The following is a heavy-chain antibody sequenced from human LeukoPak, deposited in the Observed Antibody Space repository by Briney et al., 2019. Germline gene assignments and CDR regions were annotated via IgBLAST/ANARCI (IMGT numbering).Heavy chain of an antibody. CDR2: INPNSGGT. D-gene: IGHD3-3*01. J-gene: IGHJ4*02. V-gene: IGHV1-2*02. Sequence: ASVKVSCKASGYTFTGYYMHWVRQAPGQGLEWMGWINPNSGGTNYAQKFQGRVTMTRDTSISTAYMELSRLRSDDTAVYYCARSRHYDFWSGYYSPSPTDYWGQGTLVTVSS. CDR1: GYTFTGYY. CDR3: ARSRHYDFWSGYYSPSPTDY.